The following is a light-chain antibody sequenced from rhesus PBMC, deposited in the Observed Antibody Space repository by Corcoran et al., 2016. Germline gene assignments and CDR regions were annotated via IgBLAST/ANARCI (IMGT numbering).Light chain of an antibody. CDR1: QGISNW. CDR2: RAS. J-gene: IGKJ3*01. V-gene: IGKV1-69*01. CDR3: QQHDNSPFT. Sequence: DIQMTQSPSSLSASVGDRVTITCRASQGISNWLAWYQQKPGKAPKLLIYRASNLETGVPSRFSGRGSGTEFTLTISSLQPEDIATYYCQQHDNSPFTFGPGTKLDIK.